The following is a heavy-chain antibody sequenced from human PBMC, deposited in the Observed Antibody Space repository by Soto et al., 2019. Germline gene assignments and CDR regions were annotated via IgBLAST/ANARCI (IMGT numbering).Heavy chain of an antibody. CDR3: AALIVVVMYPDY. Sequence: VQLLESGGGMVQPGGSLRLSCAASGFTFSSYAMSWVRQAPGKGLEWVSAISGSGGRTYYADSVKGRFTISRDNSKNPLYLQMNSLRAEDTAVYYCAALIVVVMYPDYWGQGTLVTVSS. J-gene: IGHJ4*02. D-gene: IGHD3-22*01. V-gene: IGHV3-23*01. CDR1: GFTFSSYA. CDR2: ISGSGGRT.